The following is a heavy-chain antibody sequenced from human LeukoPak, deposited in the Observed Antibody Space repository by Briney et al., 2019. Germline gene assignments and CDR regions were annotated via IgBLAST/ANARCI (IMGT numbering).Heavy chain of an antibody. CDR2: INTNTGNP. D-gene: IGHD3-10*01. CDR1: GYTFTSYA. J-gene: IGHJ5*02. Sequence: GSSVKVSCKASGYTFTSYAMNWVRQAPGQGLEWMGWINTNTGNPTYAQGFTGRFVFSLDTSVSTAYLQISSLKAEDTAVYYCARDEPLWFGDKWLLQTWGQGTLVTVSS. V-gene: IGHV7-4-1*02. CDR3: ARDEPLWFGDKWLLQT.